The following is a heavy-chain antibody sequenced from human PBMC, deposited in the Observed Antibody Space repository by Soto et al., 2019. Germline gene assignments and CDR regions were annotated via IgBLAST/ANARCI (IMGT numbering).Heavy chain of an antibody. D-gene: IGHD3-22*01. V-gene: IGHV5-51*01. Sequence: PGESLKISCRGSGYDFNRNWFGWGRPLPGRGLEWVGIMYPGDSDTRLHPSLQGHVTLSADVTGSTAFLQWRTLKTSDSGMYFCARLPRDCNKTSCYYADHWGQGTSVTVSS. J-gene: IGHJ4*02. CDR2: MYPGDSDT. CDR3: ARLPRDCNKTSCYYADH. CDR1: GYDFNRNW.